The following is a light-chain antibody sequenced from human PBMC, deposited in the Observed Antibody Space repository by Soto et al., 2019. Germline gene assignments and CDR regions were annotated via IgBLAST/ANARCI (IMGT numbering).Light chain of an antibody. Sequence: DIQMTQSPSSLSASVGDRVTITCRASESINRHLNWYQQKPGKAPKLLIYASSSLQNGVPSRFSGSGSGTDFTLTISNLQPEDFATYYCQQSYSTLSITFGQGTRLEIK. CDR1: ESINRH. CDR3: QQSYSTLSIT. J-gene: IGKJ5*01. CDR2: ASS. V-gene: IGKV1-39*01.